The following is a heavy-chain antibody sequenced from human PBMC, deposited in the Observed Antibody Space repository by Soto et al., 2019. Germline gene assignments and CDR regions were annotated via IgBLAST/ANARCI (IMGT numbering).Heavy chain of an antibody. D-gene: IGHD1-26*01. CDR3: ARGSGSYLFDY. V-gene: IGHV4-34*01. CDR1: GGSFSGYY. J-gene: IGHJ4*02. Sequence: QVQLQQWGAGLLKPSETLSLTCAVYGGSFSGYYWSWIRQPPGKGLEWIGEINHSGSTNYNPSLKSXDTISXXTSKNQFSLKLSSVTAADTAVYYCARGSGSYLFDYWGQGTLVTVSS. CDR2: INHSGST.